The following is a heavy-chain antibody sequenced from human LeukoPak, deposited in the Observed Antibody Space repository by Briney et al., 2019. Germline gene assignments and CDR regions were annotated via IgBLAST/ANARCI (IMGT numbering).Heavy chain of an antibody. CDR1: GFTFSSYS. V-gene: IGHV3-21*04. CDR3: ARDLYYGSGSYYIDY. CDR2: ISSSSSYI. Sequence: PGGSLRLSCAASGFTFSSYSMNWVRQAPGKGLEWVSSISSSSSYIYYADSVKGRFTISRDNAKNSLYLQMNSLRAEDTALYYCARDLYYGSGSYYIDYWGQGTLITVSS. J-gene: IGHJ4*02. D-gene: IGHD3-10*01.